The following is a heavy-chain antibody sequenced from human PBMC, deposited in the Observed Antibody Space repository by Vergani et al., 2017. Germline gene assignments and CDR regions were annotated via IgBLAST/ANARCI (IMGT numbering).Heavy chain of an antibody. J-gene: IGHJ5*02. CDR2: IYYSGST. CDR3: ARHSTGEWLVKWGWIDP. V-gene: IGHV4-39*01. D-gene: IGHD6-19*01. Sequence: QLQLQESGPGLVKPSATLSLTCSVSGASIRSSNYYWGWLRQPPGEGLEWIASIYYSGSTYYNPSLKSRVTRSVDTSQNQFSLKLSSVTAADTAVYFCARHSTGEWLVKWGWIDPWGQGILVTVSS. CDR1: GASIRSSNYY.